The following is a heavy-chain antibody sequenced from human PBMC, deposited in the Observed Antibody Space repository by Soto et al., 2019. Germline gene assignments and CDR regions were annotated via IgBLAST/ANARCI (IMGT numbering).Heavy chain of an antibody. Sequence: QVQLVESGGGVVQPGRSLRLSCATSGFTFNRYGMHWVRRAPGEGLQWVAVISDDGSKKYYTDSVRGRFTISRDSSDNTLFLQMNSLRPEDTAVYYCARDLSGSYVPGDYWGQGTLVTVSS. D-gene: IGHD1-26*01. CDR3: ARDLSGSYVPGDY. J-gene: IGHJ4*02. CDR1: GFTFNRYG. V-gene: IGHV3-30*03. CDR2: ISDDGSKK.